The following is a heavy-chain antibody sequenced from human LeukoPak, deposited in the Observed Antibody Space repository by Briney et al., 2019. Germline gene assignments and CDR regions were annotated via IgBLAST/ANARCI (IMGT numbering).Heavy chain of an antibody. CDR2: ISYDGSNK. D-gene: IGHD2-15*01. CDR3: ARATRILFVYYFDY. J-gene: IGHJ4*02. Sequence: GRSLRLSCAASGFTFSSYAMHWVRQAPGKGLEWVAVISYDGSNKYYADSVKGRFTISRDNSKNTLYLQMNSLRAEDTAVYYCARATRILFVYYFDYWGQGTLVTVSS. CDR1: GFTFSSYA. V-gene: IGHV3-30*04.